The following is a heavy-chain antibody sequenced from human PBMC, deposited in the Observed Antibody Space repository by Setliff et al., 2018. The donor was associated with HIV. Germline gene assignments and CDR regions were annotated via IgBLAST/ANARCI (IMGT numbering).Heavy chain of an antibody. CDR2: ISPALGTA. Sequence: GASVKVSCKASGGTFSNYPISWVRQAPGQGLEWMGKISPALGTADYAQKFQGRVTITADQSTRTVYMELSSLRSEDTAVYYCARDAGYSGYVPDYWGQGTGVTVSS. CDR1: GGTFSNYP. J-gene: IGHJ4*02. V-gene: IGHV1-69*08. D-gene: IGHD5-12*01. CDR3: ARDAGYSGYVPDY.